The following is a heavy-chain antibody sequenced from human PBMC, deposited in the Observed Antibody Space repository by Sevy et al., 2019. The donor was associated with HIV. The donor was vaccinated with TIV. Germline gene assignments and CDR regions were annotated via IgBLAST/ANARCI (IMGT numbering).Heavy chain of an antibody. J-gene: IGHJ4*02. Sequence: GGSLRLSCAASGFTFSSYAMSWVRQAPGKGLEWVSAIRGSGGNTYYADSVKGRFTISRDNSKNTLYLQMNSLRAEDTAVYYCAKDQGSSWYFDYWGQGTLVTVSS. CDR1: GFTFSSYA. V-gene: IGHV3-23*01. CDR3: AKDQGSSWYFDY. D-gene: IGHD6-13*01. CDR2: IRGSGGNT.